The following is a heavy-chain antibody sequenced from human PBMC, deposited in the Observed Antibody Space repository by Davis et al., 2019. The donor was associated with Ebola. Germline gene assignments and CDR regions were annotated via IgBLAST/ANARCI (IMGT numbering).Heavy chain of an antibody. Sequence: PGGSLRLSCAASGFTFKDYYMSWIRQAPGKGLEWVSFVSRGSSYTTYTDSVKGRFTVSRDDAKNSVYLQMDSLRAEDTAVYYCARASRSVSDWGQGTLVTVSS. D-gene: IGHD1-26*01. V-gene: IGHV3-11*06. J-gene: IGHJ4*02. CDR1: GFTFKDYY. CDR3: ARASRSVSD. CDR2: VSRGSSYT.